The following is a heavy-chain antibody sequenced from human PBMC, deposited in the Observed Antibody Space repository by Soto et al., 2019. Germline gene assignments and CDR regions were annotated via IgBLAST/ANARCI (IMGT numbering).Heavy chain of an antibody. D-gene: IGHD3-22*01. Sequence: QIQLMQSGAEVKKPGASVKVSCKASGYTFTSYGIHWVRQAPGQRLEWTGWINAGNGNTKYSEKCQGRVTITRDTSASTAYLELSSLRSEDTAVYYWARDPNDSSAYYHHYYYGMDVWGQGTTVTVSS. J-gene: IGHJ6*02. CDR1: GYTFTSYG. V-gene: IGHV1-3*01. CDR3: ARDPNDSSAYYHHYYYGMDV. CDR2: INAGNGNT.